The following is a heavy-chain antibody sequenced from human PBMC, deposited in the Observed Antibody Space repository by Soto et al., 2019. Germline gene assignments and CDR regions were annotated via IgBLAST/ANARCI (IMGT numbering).Heavy chain of an antibody. J-gene: IGHJ4*02. CDR3: AKDRGFSSSWYDY. Sequence: GASLRLSCAASGFTFSSYAMSWVRPAPGKGLEWVSAISGSGGSTYYADSVKGRFTISRDNSKNTLYLQMNSLRAEDTAVYYCAKDRGFSSSWYDYWGQGTLVTVSS. CDR2: ISGSGGST. V-gene: IGHV3-23*01. D-gene: IGHD6-13*01. CDR1: GFTFSSYA.